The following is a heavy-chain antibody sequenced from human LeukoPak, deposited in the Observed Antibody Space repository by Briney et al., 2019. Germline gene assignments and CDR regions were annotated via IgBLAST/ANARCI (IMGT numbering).Heavy chain of an antibody. CDR2: ISSSSSYI. V-gene: IGHV3-21*01. D-gene: IGHD2-2*01. CDR3: ARDIEDGCSSTSCYASFDY. J-gene: IGHJ4*02. CDR1: GFTFSSYS. Sequence: SGGSLRLSCAASGFTFSSYSMNWVRQAPGKGLEWVSSISSSSSYIYYADSVKGRFTISRDNAKNSLYLQMNSLRAEDTAVYYCARDIEDGCSSTSCYASFDYWGQGTLVTVSS.